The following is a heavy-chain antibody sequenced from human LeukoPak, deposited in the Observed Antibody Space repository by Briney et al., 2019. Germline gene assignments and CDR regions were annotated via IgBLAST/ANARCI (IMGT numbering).Heavy chain of an antibody. CDR2: ISIYNGNT. J-gene: IGHJ5*02. D-gene: IGHD3-3*01. CDR3: ARITYDFWSGYYMPDDP. Sequence: ASVKVSCKASGYTFTSYGISWVRQAPGQGLEWMGWISIYNGNTDYAQKLRGRVTMTTDTSTSTAYLELRGLRSDDTAVYYCARITYDFWSGYYMPDDPWGQGTRVTVSS. V-gene: IGHV1-18*01. CDR1: GYTFTSYG.